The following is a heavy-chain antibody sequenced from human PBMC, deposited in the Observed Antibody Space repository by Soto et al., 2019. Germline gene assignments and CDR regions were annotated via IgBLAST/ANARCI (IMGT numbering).Heavy chain of an antibody. Sequence: GGSLRLSCAASGFTFSSYGMHWVRQAPGKGLEWVAVIWYDGSNKYYADSVKGRFTISRDNSKNTLYLQMNSLRAEDTAVYYCARENDILTGYYYYGMDVWGQGTTVTVSS. CDR1: GFTFSSYG. J-gene: IGHJ6*02. CDR3: ARENDILTGYYYYGMDV. V-gene: IGHV3-33*01. D-gene: IGHD3-9*01. CDR2: IWYDGSNK.